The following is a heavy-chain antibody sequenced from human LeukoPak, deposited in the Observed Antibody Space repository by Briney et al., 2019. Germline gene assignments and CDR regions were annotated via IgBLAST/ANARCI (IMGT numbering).Heavy chain of an antibody. CDR3: ARGGIVGPYYFDY. Sequence: GGSLRLSCAASGFTFSSYAMSWVRQAPGKGLEWVSILYSGSTTYYADSVKGRFTISRDNSKNTLNLQMNSLRAEDTAVYYCARGGIVGPYYFDYWGQGTLVTVSS. CDR1: GFTFSSYA. J-gene: IGHJ4*02. V-gene: IGHV3-66*01. D-gene: IGHD1-26*01. CDR2: LYSGSTT.